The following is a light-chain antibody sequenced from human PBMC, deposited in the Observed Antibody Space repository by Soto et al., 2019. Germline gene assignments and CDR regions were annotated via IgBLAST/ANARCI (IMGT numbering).Light chain of an antibody. CDR2: GGS. V-gene: IGKV3-20*01. J-gene: IGKJ2*01. Sequence: EIVLTQSPGTLSLSPGERATLSCRASQSVSSSYLGWYQQKPGQAPRLLIYGGSSRATGIPDRFSGSGSGTHFTLTISRLGPEDFAVYYCQQYGSLPRTFGQGTKLEIK. CDR1: QSVSSSY. CDR3: QQYGSLPRT.